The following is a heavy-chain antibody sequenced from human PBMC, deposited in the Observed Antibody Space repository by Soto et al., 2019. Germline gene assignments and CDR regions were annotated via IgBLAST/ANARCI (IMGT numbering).Heavy chain of an antibody. CDR3: ARDMNDNAYFD. Sequence: QVQLVESGGGVVQPGRSLRLSCAASGFIFSGNGMHWVRQAPGKGLEWVAMIWFDGSQQRYADSVQGRFIISRDNSKSRLDLAMNSLRVEDTAVYYCARDMNDNAYFDWGQGTLVTVSS. V-gene: IGHV3-33*01. D-gene: IGHD3-16*01. CDR2: IWFDGSQQ. CDR1: GFIFSGNG. J-gene: IGHJ4*02.